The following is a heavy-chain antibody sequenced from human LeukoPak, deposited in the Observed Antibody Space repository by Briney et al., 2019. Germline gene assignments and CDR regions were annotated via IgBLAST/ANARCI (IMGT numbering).Heavy chain of an antibody. V-gene: IGHV3-21*04. CDR2: ISSSSSYI. CDR3: AKDTFVELSYLHH. D-gene: IGHD1-26*01. CDR1: GFTFSSYS. J-gene: IGHJ4*02. Sequence: GGSLRLSCAASGFTFSSYSMNWVRQAPGKGLEWVSSISSSSSYIYYADSVKGRFTISRDNAKNSLYLQMNSLRAEDTAIYYCAKDTFVELSYLHHWGQGTLVTVSS.